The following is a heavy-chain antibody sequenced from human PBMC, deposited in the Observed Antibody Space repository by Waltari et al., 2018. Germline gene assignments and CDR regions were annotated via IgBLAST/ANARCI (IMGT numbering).Heavy chain of an antibody. CDR2: INHSGST. CDR1: GGSFSGYY. D-gene: IGHD6-13*01. V-gene: IGHV4-34*01. J-gene: IGHJ4*02. Sequence: QVQLQQWGAGLLKPSETLSLTCAVYGGSFSGYYWSWIRQPPGKGLEWIGEINHSGSTNYNPSLKSRLTISVDTSKNQFSLKLSSVTAADTAVYYCARAWRFGQQPSHGVWNYWGQGTLVTVSS. CDR3: ARAWRFGQQPSHGVWNY.